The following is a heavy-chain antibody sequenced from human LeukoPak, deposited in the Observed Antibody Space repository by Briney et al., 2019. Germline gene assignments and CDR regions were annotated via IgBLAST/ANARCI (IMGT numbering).Heavy chain of an antibody. CDR2: IYYSGST. CDR1: GGSISSYY. CDR3: ARTCDYADAFDI. V-gene: IGHV4-59*05. D-gene: IGHD4/OR15-4a*01. Sequence: SETLSLTCTVSGGSISSYYWSWIRQPPGKGLEWIGSIYYSGSTYYNPSLKSRVTISVDTSKNQFSLKLSSVTAADTAVYYCARTCDYADAFDIWGQGTMVTVSS. J-gene: IGHJ3*02.